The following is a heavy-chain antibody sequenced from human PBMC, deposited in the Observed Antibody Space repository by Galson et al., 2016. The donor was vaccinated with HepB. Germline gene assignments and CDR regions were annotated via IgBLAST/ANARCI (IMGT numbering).Heavy chain of an antibody. J-gene: IGHJ2*01. D-gene: IGHD4-17*01. CDR3: ARDRLDSGDYHWYFDL. V-gene: IGHV4-39*07. Sequence: ETLSLTCTVSGGSISNNNYHWVWIRQPPGKGLELIGSIYYRGSTYYNPSLESRVTISVDTSRNQFSLKLSSVSAADTAIYYCARDRLDSGDYHWYFDLWGRGTLVTVSS. CDR2: IYYRGST. CDR1: GGSISNNNYH.